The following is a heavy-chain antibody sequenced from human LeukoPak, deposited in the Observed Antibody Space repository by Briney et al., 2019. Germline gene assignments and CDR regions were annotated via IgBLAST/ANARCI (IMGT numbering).Heavy chain of an antibody. Sequence: SETLSLTCTVSGGSISSSSYYWGWIRQPPGKGLEWIGSIYYSGSTYYNPSLKSRVTISVDTSKNHFSLQLSSVTAADTAVYFCTRGKKTGPLPIHFDSWGQGALVTVSS. CDR3: TRGKKTGPLPIHFDS. J-gene: IGHJ4*02. D-gene: IGHD2-21*01. CDR2: IYYSGST. CDR1: GGSISSSSYY. V-gene: IGHV4-39*02.